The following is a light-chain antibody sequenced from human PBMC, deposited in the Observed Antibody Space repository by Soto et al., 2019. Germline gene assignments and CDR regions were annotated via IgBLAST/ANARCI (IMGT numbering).Light chain of an antibody. CDR2: NDD. CDR3: AAWDDSLNGVV. Sequence: QSALTQPPSASGTPRQRVTISCSGSSSSIGSNTVTWYQQLPGTAPKLLIYNDDQRPSGVPDRFSGSRSGTSASLAISGLQSEDETDYYCAAWDDSLNGVVFGGGTKLTVL. CDR1: SSSIGSNT. V-gene: IGLV1-44*01. J-gene: IGLJ2*01.